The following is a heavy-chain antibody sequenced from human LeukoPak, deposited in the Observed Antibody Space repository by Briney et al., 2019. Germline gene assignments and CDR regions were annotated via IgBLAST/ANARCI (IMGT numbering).Heavy chain of an antibody. CDR2: IWYDGSNK. V-gene: IGHV3-33*01. CDR3: ARGVDYYENSGTIDY. CDR1: GFTFSDYG. Sequence: GGSLRLSCTASGFTFSDYGMHWVRQPPGKGLEWVAIIWYDGSNKTYEDSVKGRFTISRDNSRNTLYLQMNSLRAEDTAVYYCARGVDYYENSGTIDYWGQGTLVTVSS. J-gene: IGHJ4*02. D-gene: IGHD3-22*01.